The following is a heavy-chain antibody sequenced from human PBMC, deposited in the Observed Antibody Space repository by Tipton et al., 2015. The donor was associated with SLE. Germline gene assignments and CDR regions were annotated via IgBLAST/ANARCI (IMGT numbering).Heavy chain of an antibody. Sequence: TLSLTCTVSGGSISSYYWSWIRQPPGKGLEWIGYIYYSGSTNYNPSLKSRVTISVDTSKNQFSLKLSSVPAADTAVYYCARDYGYCSSTSCYPWYFDLWGRGTLVTVSS. CDR1: GGSISSYY. V-gene: IGHV4-59*01. CDR2: IYYSGST. CDR3: ARDYGYCSSTSCYPWYFDL. J-gene: IGHJ2*01. D-gene: IGHD2-2*01.